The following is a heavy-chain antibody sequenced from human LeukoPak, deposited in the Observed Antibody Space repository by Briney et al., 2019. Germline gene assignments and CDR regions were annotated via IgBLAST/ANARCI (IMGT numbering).Heavy chain of an antibody. D-gene: IGHD2-8*01. CDR1: GFTFSSHS. CDR2: ISSSSSYI. Sequence: GGSLRLSCAASGFTFSSHSMNWVRQAPGKGLEWVSSISSSSSYIYYADSVKGRFTISRDNAKNSLYLQMNSLRAEDTAVYYCARDPEWSHYGMDVWGKGTTVTVSS. CDR3: ARDPEWSHYGMDV. V-gene: IGHV3-21*01. J-gene: IGHJ6*04.